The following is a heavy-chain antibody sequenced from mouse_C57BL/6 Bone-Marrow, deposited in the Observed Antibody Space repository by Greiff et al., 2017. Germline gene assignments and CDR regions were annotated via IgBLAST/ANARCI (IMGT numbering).Heavy chain of an antibody. CDR2: IDPANGNT. CDR1: GYTFTSYW. J-gene: IGHJ2*01. CDR3: ARSKDYGYFDD. D-gene: IGHD2-4*01. Sequence: QVQLQQPGAELVMPGASVKLSCKASGYTFTSYWMHWVKQRPGQGLEWIGEIDPANGNTKYAPKFQGKATITADTSSNTAYLQLSSLTSEDTYIYYCARSKDYGYFDDWGQGTTLTVSS. V-gene: IGHV1-69*01.